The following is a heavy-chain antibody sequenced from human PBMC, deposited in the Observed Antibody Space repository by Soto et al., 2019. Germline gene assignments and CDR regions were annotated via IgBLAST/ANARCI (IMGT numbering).Heavy chain of an antibody. CDR2: ISYDGSNK. CDR1: GFTFSSYA. Sequence: GGSLRLSCAASGFTFSSYAMHWVRQAPGKGLEWVAVISYDGSNKYYADSVKGRFTISRDNSKNTLYLQMNSLRAEDTAVYYWARAYYYDSSGYAPFDYWGQGTLVTVSS. J-gene: IGHJ4*02. D-gene: IGHD3-22*01. V-gene: IGHV3-30-3*01. CDR3: ARAYYYDSSGYAPFDY.